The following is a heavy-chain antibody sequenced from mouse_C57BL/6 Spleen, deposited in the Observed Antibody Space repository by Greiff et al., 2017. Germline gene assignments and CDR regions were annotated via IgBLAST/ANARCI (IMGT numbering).Heavy chain of an antibody. J-gene: IGHJ2*01. CDR3: ASTYYGKGDY. D-gene: IGHD2-10*01. Sequence: QVQLQQSGAELVKPGASVKISCKATGYAISSYWMNWVKQRPGKGLEWIGQIYPGDGDTNYNGKFKGKATLPADKSYSTASLQLISLTSDDSAVYFCASTYYGKGDYWGQGTTLTVSS. CDR2: IYPGDGDT. CDR1: GYAISSYW. V-gene: IGHV1-80*01.